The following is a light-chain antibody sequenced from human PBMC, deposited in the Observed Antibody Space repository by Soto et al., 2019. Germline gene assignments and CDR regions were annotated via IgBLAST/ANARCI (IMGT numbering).Light chain of an antibody. CDR1: QSVSSN. V-gene: IGKV3-11*01. Sequence: EIVMTQSPATLSVSPGEGATLPCRASQSVSSNLAWYQQKPGQAPRLLINDASNRATGIQARFSGSGSGTDFTLTISSLEPEDFAVYYCQQRSNWPPTWTFGQGTRWIS. CDR2: DAS. J-gene: IGKJ1*01. CDR3: QQRSNWPPTWT.